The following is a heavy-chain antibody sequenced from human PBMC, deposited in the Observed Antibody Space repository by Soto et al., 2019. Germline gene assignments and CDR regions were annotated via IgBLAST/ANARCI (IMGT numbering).Heavy chain of an antibody. Sequence: GESLKISCKGSGYSFTTYWIGWVPQMPGKGLEWMGIIYPGDSDTRYSPSFQGQVTISADKSISTAYLQWSSLKASDTAMYYCASSSSGCSNHLDAFDIWGQGTMVTVSS. D-gene: IGHD2-15*01. V-gene: IGHV5-51*01. CDR1: GYSFTTYW. J-gene: IGHJ3*02. CDR3: ASSSSGCSNHLDAFDI. CDR2: IYPGDSDT.